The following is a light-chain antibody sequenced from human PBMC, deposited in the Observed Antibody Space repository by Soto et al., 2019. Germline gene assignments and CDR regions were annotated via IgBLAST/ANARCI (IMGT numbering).Light chain of an antibody. V-gene: IGKV1-5*01. J-gene: IGKJ1*01. CDR3: QQCYIYWT. CDR1: QTINNC. Sequence: IQMTQSPSTLSASVGDTFTITCRSSQTINNCLAWYQQKPGKAPKLLISDASSLEPGVPSRFSGSGSGTEFTLSINSLQPDDFATYYCQQCYIYWTFGQGTKVDIK. CDR2: DAS.